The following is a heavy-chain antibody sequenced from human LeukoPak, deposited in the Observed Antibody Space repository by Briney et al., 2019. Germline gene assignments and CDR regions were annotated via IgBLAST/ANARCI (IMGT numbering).Heavy chain of an antibody. V-gene: IGHV3-64*01. D-gene: IGHD5-24*01. CDR2: ISSNGGST. CDR3: ARGAKERWLQLLDY. CDR1: GFTFSDYA. J-gene: IGHJ4*02. Sequence: GGSLRLSCAASGFTFSDYAMHWVRQPPGKGLEYVSAISSNGGSTYYANSVKGRFTISRDNSKNTLYLQMGSLRAEDMAVYYCARGAKERWLQLLDYWGQGTLVTVSS.